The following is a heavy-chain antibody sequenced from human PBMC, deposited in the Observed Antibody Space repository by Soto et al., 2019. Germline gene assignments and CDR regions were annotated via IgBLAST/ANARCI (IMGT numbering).Heavy chain of an antibody. Sequence: ASVKVSCKASGYTFTSYAMHWVRQAPGQRLEWMGWINAGNGNTKYSQKFQGRVTITRDTSASTAYMELSSLRSEDTAVYYCATKLIAAGGYFDYWGQGTLVTVSS. J-gene: IGHJ4*02. CDR1: GYTFTSYA. CDR2: INAGNGNT. V-gene: IGHV1-3*01. CDR3: ATKLIAAGGYFDY. D-gene: IGHD6-25*01.